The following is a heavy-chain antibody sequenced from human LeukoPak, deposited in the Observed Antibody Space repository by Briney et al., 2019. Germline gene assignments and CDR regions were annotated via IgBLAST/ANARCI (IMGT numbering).Heavy chain of an antibody. Sequence: SETLSLTCTVSGGSICSYYWSWIRQPAGKGLEWIGRIYTSGSTNYNPSLKSRVTMSVDTSKNQFSLKLSSVTAADTAVYYCARGPTYYYGSSGYYPFDYWGQGTLVTVSS. CDR2: IYTSGST. J-gene: IGHJ4*02. CDR1: GGSICSYY. D-gene: IGHD3-22*01. CDR3: ARGPTYYYGSSGYYPFDY. V-gene: IGHV4-4*07.